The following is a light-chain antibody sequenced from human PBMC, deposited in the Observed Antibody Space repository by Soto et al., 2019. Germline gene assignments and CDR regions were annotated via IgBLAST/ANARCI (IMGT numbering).Light chain of an antibody. CDR1: QSISSSY. CDR3: QQFGTSPLGT. V-gene: IGKV3-20*01. Sequence: EIVLTQSPGTLSLSPGERANLSCRASQSISSSYLAWYRQKPGQAPRLLIYGASSRATGIPDRFSGSGSGTDFTLTISRLEPEDFAVYYCQQFGTSPLGTFGQGTNVEIK. CDR2: GAS. J-gene: IGKJ1*01.